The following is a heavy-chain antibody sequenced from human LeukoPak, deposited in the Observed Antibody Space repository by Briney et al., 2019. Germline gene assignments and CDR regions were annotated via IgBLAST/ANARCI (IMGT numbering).Heavy chain of an antibody. CDR3: ARDLYDSSVADY. CDR2: IIPIFGTA. Sequence: ASVKVSCKASGGTFSSYAISWVRQAPGQGLEWMGGIIPIFGTANYAQKFQGRVTITADESTSTAYMELSSLRSEDTAVYYCARDLYDSSVADYWGQGTLVTVSS. D-gene: IGHD3-22*01. V-gene: IGHV1-69*13. CDR1: GGTFSSYA. J-gene: IGHJ4*02.